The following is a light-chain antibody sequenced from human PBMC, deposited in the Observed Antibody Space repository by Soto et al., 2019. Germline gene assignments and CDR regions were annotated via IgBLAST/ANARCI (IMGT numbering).Light chain of an antibody. CDR3: QQYDSSPLT. J-gene: IGKJ4*01. Sequence: IVLTQSPGTPSLSPGERATLSCRASQSVSSNYLAWYQQKPGQAPRLLIFGASIRATGIPDRFSGSGSGTDFTLTISRLEPEDFAVYYCQQYDSSPLTFGGGTKVDIK. CDR1: QSVSSNY. CDR2: GAS. V-gene: IGKV3-20*01.